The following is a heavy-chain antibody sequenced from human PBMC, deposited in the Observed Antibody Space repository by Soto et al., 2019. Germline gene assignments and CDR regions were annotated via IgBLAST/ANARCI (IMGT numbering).Heavy chain of an antibody. J-gene: IGHJ4*02. D-gene: IGHD2-21*01. CDR3: TRGGGGGLFEH. CDR1: GFPFSDYY. Sequence: PGGSLRLSCATSGFPFSDYYMSWIRQAPGKGLEWLSHISPKSTYRNYADSVKGRSTISRDNTKSSLFLQMNSLGVEDTAVYYCTRGGGGGLFEHWGQGVLVTVSS. V-gene: IGHV3-11*06. CDR2: ISPKSTYR.